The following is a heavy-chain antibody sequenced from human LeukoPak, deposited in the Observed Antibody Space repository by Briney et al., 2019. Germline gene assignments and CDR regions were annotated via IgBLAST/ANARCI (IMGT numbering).Heavy chain of an antibody. CDR2: ISSSSSTI. D-gene: IGHD2-21*02. Sequence: GGSLRLSCAASGFTFSSYNMNWVRQAPGKGLEWVSYISSSSSTIYYADFVKGRFTISRDNAKNSLYLQMNSLRAEDTAVYYCARAYCGGDCYSHYYYYMDVWGKGTTVTVSS. J-gene: IGHJ6*03. V-gene: IGHV3-48*01. CDR3: ARAYCGGDCYSHYYYYMDV. CDR1: GFTFSSYN.